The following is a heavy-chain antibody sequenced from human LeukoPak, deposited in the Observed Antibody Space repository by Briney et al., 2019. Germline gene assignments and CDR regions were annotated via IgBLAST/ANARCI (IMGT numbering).Heavy chain of an antibody. CDR1: GFTFSSHW. CDR3: AKSYCSSTSCYELAVDY. D-gene: IGHD2-2*01. J-gene: IGHJ4*02. Sequence: PGGSLRLSCAASGFTFSSHWMHWVRQAPGKGLEWVSAISGSGGSTYYADSVKGRFTISRDNSKNTLYLQMNSLRAEDTAVYYCAKSYCSSTSCYELAVDYWGQGTLVTVSS. CDR2: ISGSGGST. V-gene: IGHV3-23*01.